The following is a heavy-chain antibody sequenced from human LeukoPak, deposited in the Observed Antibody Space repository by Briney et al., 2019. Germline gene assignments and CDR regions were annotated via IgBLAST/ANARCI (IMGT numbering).Heavy chain of an antibody. CDR2: IKSKTDGGTT. V-gene: IGHV3-15*01. D-gene: IGHD1-7*01. CDR1: GFTFSNAW. CDR3: TPQERDWNYGGNWFDP. J-gene: IGHJ5*02. Sequence: SGGSLRLSCAASGFTFSNAWMSWVRQAPGKGLEWVGRIKSKTDGGTTDYAAAVKGRFTISRDDSQNPLYLQMNSLNTEDTAVYYCTPQERDWNYGGNWFDPWGQGTLVTVSS.